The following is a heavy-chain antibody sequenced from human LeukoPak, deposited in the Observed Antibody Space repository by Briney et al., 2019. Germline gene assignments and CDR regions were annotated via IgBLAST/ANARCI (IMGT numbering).Heavy chain of an antibody. CDR3: ARVVRYCSSTSCSNYFDY. J-gene: IGHJ4*02. CDR2: IYPGDSDT. D-gene: IGHD2-2*01. CDR1: GYRFTSYW. Sequence: GESLKISCKGSGYRFTSYWNGWVRQMPGKGLEWMGIIYPGDSDTRYSPSFQGQVTISADKSISTAYLQWSSLKASDTAMYYCARVVRYCSSTSCSNYFDYWGQGTLVTVSS. V-gene: IGHV5-51*01.